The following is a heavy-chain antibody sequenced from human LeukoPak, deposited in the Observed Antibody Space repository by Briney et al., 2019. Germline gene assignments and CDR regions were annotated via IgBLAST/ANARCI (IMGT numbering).Heavy chain of an antibody. Sequence: GGSLRLSCAASGFTFSKDAMSWVRQAPGKGPEWVSGITNSGGGPSSADSVKGRFTISRDNSKNTLYLQMNSLRVEDTAVYYCAKDGRSSAPHWGQGTLVTVSS. CDR3: AKDGRSSAPH. J-gene: IGHJ4*02. D-gene: IGHD6-6*01. CDR2: ITNSGGGP. CDR1: GFTFSKDA. V-gene: IGHV3-23*01.